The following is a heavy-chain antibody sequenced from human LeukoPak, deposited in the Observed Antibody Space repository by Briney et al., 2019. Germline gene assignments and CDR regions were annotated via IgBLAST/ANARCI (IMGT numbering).Heavy chain of an antibody. J-gene: IGHJ6*03. CDR2: ISYDGSNK. V-gene: IGHV3-30*11. CDR1: GFTFSSYA. D-gene: IGHD1-1*01. CDR3: ARDKNDQGYYYYSMDV. Sequence: GGSLRLSCAASGFTFSSYAMHWVRQAPGKGLEWVAVISYDGSNKYYADSVKGRFTISRDNSKNTLYLQMNSLRAEDTAVYYCARDKNDQGYYYYSMDVWGKGTTVTVSS.